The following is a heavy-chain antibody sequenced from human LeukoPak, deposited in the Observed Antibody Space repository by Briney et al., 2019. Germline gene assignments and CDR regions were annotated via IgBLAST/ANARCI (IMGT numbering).Heavy chain of an antibody. CDR2: IYSGNA. V-gene: IGHV4-39*01. D-gene: IGHD3/OR15-3a*01. Sequence: SETLSLTCTVSGVSISSSNSYWGWIRQPPGKGLEWIGSIYSGNAYYNASLKSQVSISIDTSKNQFSLRLTSVTAADTAVYYCARQTGSGLFILPGGQGTLVTVSS. CDR3: ARQTGSGLFILP. J-gene: IGHJ4*02. CDR1: GVSISSSNSY.